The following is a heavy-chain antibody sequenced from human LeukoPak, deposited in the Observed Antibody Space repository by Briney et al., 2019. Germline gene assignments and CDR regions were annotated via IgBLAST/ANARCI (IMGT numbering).Heavy chain of an antibody. V-gene: IGHV3-48*01. D-gene: IGHD3-10*01. CDR3: ARPGITAFDI. CDR1: GFTLSSLN. CDR2: ISSSGSIT. J-gene: IGHJ3*02. Sequence: GGSLRLSCVASGFTLSSLNINWVRQAPGKGLEWVSHISSSGSITYYGDSVKGRITISRDNAKNSVSLYMNSLRAEDSAVYYCARPGITAFDIWGQGTMVTVSS.